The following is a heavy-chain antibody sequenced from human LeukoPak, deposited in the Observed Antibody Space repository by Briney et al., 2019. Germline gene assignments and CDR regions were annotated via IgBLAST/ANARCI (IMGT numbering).Heavy chain of an antibody. J-gene: IGHJ3*02. Sequence: GGSLRLSCAASGFTFSSYWMHWVRQAPGKGLVWVSRINSDGSSTSYADSVKGRFTISRDNAKNTLYLQMNSLRAEDTAVYYCARVDSSSWYPAFDIWGQGTMVTVSS. V-gene: IGHV3-74*01. CDR1: GFTFSSYW. CDR3: ARVDSSSWYPAFDI. CDR2: INSDGSST. D-gene: IGHD6-13*01.